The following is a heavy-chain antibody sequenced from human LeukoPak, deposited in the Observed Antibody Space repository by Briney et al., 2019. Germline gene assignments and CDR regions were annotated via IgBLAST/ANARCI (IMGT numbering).Heavy chain of an antibody. J-gene: IGHJ6*03. D-gene: IGHD5-18*01. CDR1: GGYITSSSYY. CDR3: ARTEESGYNYGYFGYYYYMDV. V-gene: IGHV4-39*07. Sequence: SETLSLTCTVSGGYITSSSYYWGWIRQPPGKGLEWIGSIYFSGSPYHNPSLKSRVTISVDTSKNQFSLRLTSVTAADTAVYYCARTEESGYNYGYFGYYYYMDVWGKGTTVTVSS. CDR2: IYFSGSP.